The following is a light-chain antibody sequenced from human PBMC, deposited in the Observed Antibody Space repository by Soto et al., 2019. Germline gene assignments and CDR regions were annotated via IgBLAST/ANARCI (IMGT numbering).Light chain of an antibody. CDR1: QSVSNNY. CDR3: QKYGSSPTK. V-gene: IGKV3-20*01. Sequence: EIVLTHSPGTLSLSPWESATLSCRASQSVSNNYLAWYQQTPGQAPRLLFFGASIRATGIPDRFSGSGSGTDFTLTISRLEPEDSAVYHCQKYGSSPTKFGQGTKVDIK. J-gene: IGKJ1*01. CDR2: GAS.